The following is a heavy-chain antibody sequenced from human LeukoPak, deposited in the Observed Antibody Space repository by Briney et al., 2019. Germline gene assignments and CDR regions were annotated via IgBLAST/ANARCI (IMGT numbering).Heavy chain of an antibody. J-gene: IGHJ6*02. D-gene: IGHD3-22*01. CDR2: IYPGDSDT. CDR3: ARRDSSGYPYYYYYNMDV. V-gene: IGHV5-51*01. Sequence: GESLKISCKGSGYSFTSYWIGWVRQMPGKGLEWMGIIYPGDSDTRYSPSFQGQVTISADKSMSTAYLQWSSLKASDTAMYYCARRDSSGYPYYYYYNMDVWGQGTTVTVSS. CDR1: GYSFTSYW.